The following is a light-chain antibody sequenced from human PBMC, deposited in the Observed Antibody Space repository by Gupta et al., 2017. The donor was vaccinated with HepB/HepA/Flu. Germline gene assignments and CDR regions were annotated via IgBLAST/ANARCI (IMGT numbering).Light chain of an antibody. CDR1: QSVSNY. Sequence: EIVLTQSPATLSLSPGARATLSCRASQSVSNYLAWYQQKPVQAPRLLIYDASNRATGIPVRFSGSGSGTDFTLTISSLEPEDFAVYYCQQRFAWPPLTFGGGTKVEIK. CDR2: DAS. CDR3: QQRFAWPPLT. J-gene: IGKJ4*01. V-gene: IGKV3-11*01.